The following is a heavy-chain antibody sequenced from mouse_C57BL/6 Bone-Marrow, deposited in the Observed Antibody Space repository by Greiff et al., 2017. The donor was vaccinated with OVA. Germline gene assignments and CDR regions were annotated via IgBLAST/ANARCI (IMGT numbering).Heavy chain of an antibody. CDR1: GFTFSDYY. Sequence: EVKLVESEGGLVQPGSSMKLSCTASGFTFSDYYMAWVRQVPEKGLEWVANINYDGSSTYYLDSLKSRFIISRDNAKNILYLQMSSLKSEDTATYYCARRYFDVWGTGTTVTVSS. V-gene: IGHV5-16*02. CDR3: ARRYFDV. J-gene: IGHJ1*03. CDR2: INYDGSST.